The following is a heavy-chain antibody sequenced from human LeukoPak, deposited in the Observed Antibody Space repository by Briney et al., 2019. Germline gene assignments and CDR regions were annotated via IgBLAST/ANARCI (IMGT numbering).Heavy chain of an antibody. CDR1: GFTFSSYA. D-gene: IGHD3-10*01. J-gene: IGHJ2*01. V-gene: IGHV3-23*01. CDR2: ISGTGGST. Sequence: GGSLRLSCAASGFTFSSYAVTWVRQAPGKGQEWVSAISGTGGSTFYADSVKGRFTISRDNSKNTLYLRMNSLRADDTAVYYCAKGGYYGPRYFDLWGRGTLVTVSS. CDR3: AKGGYYGPRYFDL.